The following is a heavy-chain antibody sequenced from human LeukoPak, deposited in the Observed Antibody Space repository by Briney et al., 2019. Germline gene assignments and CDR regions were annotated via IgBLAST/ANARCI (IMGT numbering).Heavy chain of an antibody. D-gene: IGHD3-9*01. V-gene: IGHV1-2*02. CDR1: GYTFTVYY. CDR2: INPNSGGT. CDR3: AIANYDILTGYYYLDY. J-gene: IGHJ4*02. Sequence: AASVTVSFTASGYTFTVYYMHWVRQAPGQGLEWMGWINPNSGGTNYAQKFQGRVTMTRDTSISTAYMELSRLRSDDTAVYYCAIANYDILTGYYYLDYWGQGTLVTVSS.